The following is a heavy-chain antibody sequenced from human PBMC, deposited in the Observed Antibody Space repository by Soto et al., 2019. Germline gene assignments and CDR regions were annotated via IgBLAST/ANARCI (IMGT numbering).Heavy chain of an antibody. J-gene: IGHJ6*02. CDR2: ISAYNGNT. CDR3: ARDRGMEQWLGTLTFYYYYGMDV. Sequence: XSVKVSCNAAGYSFTSYGIIWGRQAPGQGLEWVGWISAYNGNTNYAQKLQGGVTMTTDTSTSTAYMELRSLRSDDTAVYYCARDRGMEQWLGTLTFYYYYGMDVWGQGTTVTVSS. D-gene: IGHD6-19*01. CDR1: GYSFTSYG. V-gene: IGHV1-18*04.